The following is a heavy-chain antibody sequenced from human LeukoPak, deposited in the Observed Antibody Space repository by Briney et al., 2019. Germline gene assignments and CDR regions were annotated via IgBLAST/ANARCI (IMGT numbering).Heavy chain of an antibody. CDR3: AREDILTGYYDL. CDR2: IYYSGST. V-gene: IGHV4-59*12. D-gene: IGHD3-9*01. J-gene: IGHJ4*02. Sequence: SETLSLTCTVSGGSISSYYWSWIRQPPGKGLEWIGYIYYSGSTNYNPSLKSRVTISVDTSKNQFSLKLSSVTAADTALYYCAREDILTGYYDLWGQGTLVTVSS. CDR1: GGSISSYY.